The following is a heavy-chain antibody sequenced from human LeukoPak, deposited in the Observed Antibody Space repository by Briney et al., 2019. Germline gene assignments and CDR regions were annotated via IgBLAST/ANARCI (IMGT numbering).Heavy chain of an antibody. CDR1: GFTFSSYS. CDR2: ISSSSNTI. V-gene: IGHV3-48*01. Sequence: GGSLRLSCAASGFTFSSYSMNWVRQAPGKGLEWVSFISSSSNTIYYADSVKGRFTISRDNAKNSLYLQMNSLRVEDTAVYYCARGAPPPALYYFDYWGQGTLVTVSS. CDR3: ARGAPPPALYYFDY. J-gene: IGHJ4*02.